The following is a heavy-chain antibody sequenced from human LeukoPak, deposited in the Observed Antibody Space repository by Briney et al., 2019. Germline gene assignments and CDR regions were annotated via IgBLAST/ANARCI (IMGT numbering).Heavy chain of an antibody. CDR3: AKLASDVFDI. V-gene: IGHV3-9*01. CDR2: ISWNSGSI. CDR1: GFTFDDYA. J-gene: IGHJ3*02. Sequence: GGTLRLSCAASGFTFDDYAMHWVRQAPGKGLEWVSGISWNSGSIGYADSVKGRFTISRDNAKNSLYLQMNSLRAEDTAVYYCAKLASDVFDIWGQGTMVTVSS.